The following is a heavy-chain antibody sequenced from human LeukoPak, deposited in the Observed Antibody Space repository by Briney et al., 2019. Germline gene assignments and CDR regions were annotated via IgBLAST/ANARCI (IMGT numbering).Heavy chain of an antibody. Sequence: GGSLRLSCAASGFTFSTHWMYWVRQAPGKELVWVSRISGDGSGTSYADSVKGRFTISRDNAKDTLYLQMTSLRVEDTAVYSCASLLTPYHGSGGGDMDVWGQGTTVTVSS. CDR1: GFTFSTHW. J-gene: IGHJ6*02. V-gene: IGHV3-74*01. CDR3: ASLLTPYHGSGGGDMDV. D-gene: IGHD3-10*01. CDR2: ISGDGSGT.